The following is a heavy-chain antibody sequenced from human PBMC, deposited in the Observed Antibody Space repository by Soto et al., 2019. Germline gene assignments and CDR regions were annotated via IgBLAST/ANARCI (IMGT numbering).Heavy chain of an antibody. D-gene: IGHD1-7*01. CDR3: ARNYGHAFDI. V-gene: IGHV4-59*01. Sequence: SETLSLTCTVSGGSISSYYWSWIRQPPGKGLEWIGYIYYSGSTNFNPSLKSRVTISVDTSKNQFSLKLSSVTAADTAVYYCARNYGHAFDIWGQGTMVTVSS. J-gene: IGHJ3*02. CDR2: IYYSGST. CDR1: GGSISSYY.